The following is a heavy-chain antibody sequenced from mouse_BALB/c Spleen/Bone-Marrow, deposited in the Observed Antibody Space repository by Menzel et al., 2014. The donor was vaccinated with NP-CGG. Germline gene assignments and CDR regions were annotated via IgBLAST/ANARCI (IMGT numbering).Heavy chain of an antibody. Sequence: VQLQQSGPELVKPGASVKISCKASGYSFTGYFMNWVMQSHGKSLEWIGRINPYNGDTFYNQKFKGKATLTVDKSSSTAHMEPRSLASEDSAVYYCARSGYYGSGYFDYWGQGTTLTVSS. V-gene: IGHV1-20*02. CDR2: INPYNGDT. D-gene: IGHD1-1*01. J-gene: IGHJ2*01. CDR3: ARSGYYGSGYFDY. CDR1: GYSFTGYF.